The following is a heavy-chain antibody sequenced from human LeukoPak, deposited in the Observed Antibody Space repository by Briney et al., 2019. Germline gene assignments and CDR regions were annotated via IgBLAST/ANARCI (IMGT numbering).Heavy chain of an antibody. CDR3: AREGVWRQQLVDYYYGMDV. CDR2: INSDGSST. J-gene: IGHJ6*02. V-gene: IGHV3-74*01. CDR1: GFTFSSYW. D-gene: IGHD6-13*01. Sequence: GGSLRLSCAASGFTFSSYWMHWVRQAPGKGLVWVSRINSDGSSTSYADSVKGRFTISRDNAKNTLYLQMNSLRAEDTAVYYCAREGVWRQQLVDYYYGMDVWGQGTAVTVSS.